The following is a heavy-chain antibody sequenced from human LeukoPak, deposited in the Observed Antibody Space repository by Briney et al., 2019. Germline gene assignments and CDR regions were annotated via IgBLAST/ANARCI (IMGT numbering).Heavy chain of an antibody. V-gene: IGHV1-69*05. D-gene: IGHD4-17*01. CDR3: ARDVHGDYGSGWFDP. Sequence: ASVKVSCKTSGGTFNNSAISWVRQAPGQGLEWLGGIMPLFGTAGYAQKFQGRGTITKDESTRTVYLELTSLTSDDTAVYYCARDVHGDYGSGWFDPWGRGTLVSVSS. CDR1: GGTFNNSA. CDR2: IMPLFGTA. J-gene: IGHJ5*02.